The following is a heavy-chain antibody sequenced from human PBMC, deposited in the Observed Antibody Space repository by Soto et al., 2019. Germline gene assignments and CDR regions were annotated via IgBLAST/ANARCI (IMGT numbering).Heavy chain of an antibody. CDR1: GFTFSRSG. J-gene: IGHJ3*01. V-gene: IGHV3-33*06. Sequence: QIQLVESGGGVVQPGGSLRLSCAASGFTFSRSGMHWVRQAPGKGLEWVAVIWYDGSNAYYADSVRGRFAISRDNLRKPQALQMNSLRVEDPSIYYCAKDWGGSYTRGGYFDVWGQGAMVTVSS. CDR3: AKDWGGSYTRGGYFDV. D-gene: IGHD3-16*02. CDR2: IWYDGSNA.